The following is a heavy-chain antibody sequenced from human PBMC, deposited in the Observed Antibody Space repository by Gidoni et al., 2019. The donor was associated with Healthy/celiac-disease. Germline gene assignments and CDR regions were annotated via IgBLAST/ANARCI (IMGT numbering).Heavy chain of an antibody. Sequence: AASGFTFSSYGMHWVRQAPGKGLEWVAFIRYDGSNKYYADSVKGRFTISRDNSKTTLYLQMNSLSAEDTAVYYCAKDRGSSGWYSGNDAFDIWGQRTMVTVSS. CDR3: AKDRGSSGWYSGNDAFDI. CDR1: GFTFSSYG. CDR2: IRYDGSNK. J-gene: IGHJ3*02. D-gene: IGHD6-19*01. V-gene: IGHV3-30*02.